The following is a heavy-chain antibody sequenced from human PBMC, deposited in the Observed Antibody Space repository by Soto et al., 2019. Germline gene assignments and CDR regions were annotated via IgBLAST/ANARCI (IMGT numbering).Heavy chain of an antibody. CDR2: ISHDGTSR. CDR1: GFTFNIYA. V-gene: IGHV3-30-3*01. Sequence: QVRLVESGGGVVQPGRSLRLSCAASGFTFNIYAMHWVRQAPGKGLEWVAVISHDGTSRYYADSVKGRVTISRDNSTSMVFVQMNSLGVEDTAVYYGVRSSGVPTPDFAYWGQGTLVTVSS. J-gene: IGHJ4*02. D-gene: IGHD3-10*01. CDR3: VRSSGVPTPDFAY.